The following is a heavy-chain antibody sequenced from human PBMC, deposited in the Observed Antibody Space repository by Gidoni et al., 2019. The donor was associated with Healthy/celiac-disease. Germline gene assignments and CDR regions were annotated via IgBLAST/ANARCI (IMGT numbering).Heavy chain of an antibody. D-gene: IGHD6-6*01. CDR2: IIPIFGTA. J-gene: IGHJ5*02. Sequence: QVQLVQAGAEVKKPGSTVKVSGKAPGGTFRSYAISWVRQAPGQGLEWMGGIIPIFGTATSAQKFQGRVTIPAAESTSTSYLVLSSLSSEDTAVYYCASSAPLPRARWFDPWGQGTLVTVFS. CDR3: ASSAPLPRARWFDP. CDR1: GGTFRSYA. V-gene: IGHV1-69*01.